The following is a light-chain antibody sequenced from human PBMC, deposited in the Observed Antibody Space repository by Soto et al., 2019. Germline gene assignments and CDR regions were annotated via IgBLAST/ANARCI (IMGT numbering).Light chain of an antibody. CDR1: SSNIGTYT. V-gene: IGLV1-44*01. J-gene: IGLJ1*01. CDR3: CSYADRYTFYV. CDR2: TDY. Sequence: QSVLTQPPSASGTPGQRVTISCSGTSSNIGTYTVNWYQQLPGTAPKLLIYTDYQRPSGVPDRFSGSKSGTSASLAINGLHSEDEADYYCCSYADRYTFYVFGTGTRLTVL.